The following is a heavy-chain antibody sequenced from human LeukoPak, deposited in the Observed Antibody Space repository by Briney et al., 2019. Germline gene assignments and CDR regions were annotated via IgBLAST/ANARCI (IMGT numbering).Heavy chain of an antibody. CDR3: ARQVPAAMRYYYYYGMDV. CDR1: GGSVSGYY. Sequence: SETLSLTCAVYGGSVSGYYWSWIRQPPGKGLEWIGYIYYSGSTNYNPSLKSRVTISVDTTKNQFSLKLSSVTAADTAVYYCARQVPAAMRYYYYYGMDVWGQGTTVTVSS. J-gene: IGHJ6*02. D-gene: IGHD2-2*01. CDR2: IYYSGST. V-gene: IGHV4-59*02.